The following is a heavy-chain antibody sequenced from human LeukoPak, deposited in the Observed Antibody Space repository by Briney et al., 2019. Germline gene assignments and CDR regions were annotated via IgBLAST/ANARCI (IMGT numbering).Heavy chain of an antibody. CDR1: GFTFSSYW. CDR2: ISGSGGST. CDR3: AKDSAPDYGDYPLGYGMDV. D-gene: IGHD4-17*01. V-gene: IGHV3-23*01. Sequence: QTGGSLRLSCAASGFTFSSYWMHWVRQAPGKGLEWVSAISGSGGSTYYADSVKGRFTIPRDNSKNTLYLQMNSLRAEDTAVYYCAKDSAPDYGDYPLGYGMDVWGQGTTVTVSS. J-gene: IGHJ6*02.